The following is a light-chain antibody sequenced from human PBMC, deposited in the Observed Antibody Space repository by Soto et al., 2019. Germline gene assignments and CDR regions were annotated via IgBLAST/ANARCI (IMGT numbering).Light chain of an antibody. CDR1: SSDVGSYNY. V-gene: IGLV2-14*01. CDR2: EVS. Sequence: QSALTQPASVSGSPGQSITISCTGTSSDVGSYNYASWHQQHPGKAPKLMIYEVSNRPSGVSNRFSGSKSGDTASLTISGIQAEDEADYYCSSYTSSSTSRVVFGEGTKLTVL. J-gene: IGLJ2*01. CDR3: SSYTSSSTSRVV.